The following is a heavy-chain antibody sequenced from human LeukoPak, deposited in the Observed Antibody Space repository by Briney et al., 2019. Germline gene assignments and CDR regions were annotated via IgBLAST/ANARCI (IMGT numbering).Heavy chain of an antibody. V-gene: IGHV1-69*04. CDR1: GGTFSSYA. Sequence: GASVKVSCKASGGTFSSYAISWVRQAPGQGLEWMGRIIPILGIANYAQKFQGRVTITADKSTSTAYMELSSLRSEDTAVYYCARAPVPAAFDYWGQGTLVTVPS. CDR3: ARAPVPAAFDY. J-gene: IGHJ4*02. CDR2: IIPILGIA. D-gene: IGHD2-2*01.